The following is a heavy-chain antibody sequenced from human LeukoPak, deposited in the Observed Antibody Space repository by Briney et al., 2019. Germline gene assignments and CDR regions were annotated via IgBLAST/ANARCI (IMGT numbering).Heavy chain of an antibody. CDR1: GGSISSGDYY. Sequence: PSQTLSLTCTVSGGSISSGDYYWSWIRQPPGKGLEWIGFIYYSGSTSYNPSLKSRVTISLGTSKNYFSLKLTSVTAADTAMYYCARGDYYDSSGYYYHWGQGTLVTVSS. CDR3: ARGDYYDSSGYYYH. CDR2: IYYSGST. V-gene: IGHV4-30-4*08. D-gene: IGHD3-22*01. J-gene: IGHJ5*02.